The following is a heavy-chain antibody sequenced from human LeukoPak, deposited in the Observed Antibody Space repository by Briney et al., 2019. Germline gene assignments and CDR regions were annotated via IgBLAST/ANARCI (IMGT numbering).Heavy chain of an antibody. V-gene: IGHV4-59*01. D-gene: IGHD3-22*01. Sequence: PSETLSLTCTVSGGSISSYYWSWIRQPPGKGLEWIGYIYYSGSTNYNPSPKSRVTMSADTPKNQFSLKLISVTAADTALYYCARHNSGYYYFDYWGQGALVTVSS. CDR1: GGSISSYY. J-gene: IGHJ4*02. CDR2: IYYSGST. CDR3: ARHNSGYYYFDY.